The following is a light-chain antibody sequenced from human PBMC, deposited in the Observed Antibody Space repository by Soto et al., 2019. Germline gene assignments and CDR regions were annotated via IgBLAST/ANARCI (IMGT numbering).Light chain of an antibody. CDR3: QQYYTTPHT. Sequence: DIVVTQSPDSLAVSLGERATINCKSSQSVLYSSNNKNYLTWYQQKPGQPPKLLIYWASTRESGVPDRFSGGGSGTDFTLTISSLQAEDVAVYYCQQYYTTPHTFGQGTKLDIK. V-gene: IGKV4-1*01. CDR2: WAS. J-gene: IGKJ2*01. CDR1: QSVLYSSNNKNY.